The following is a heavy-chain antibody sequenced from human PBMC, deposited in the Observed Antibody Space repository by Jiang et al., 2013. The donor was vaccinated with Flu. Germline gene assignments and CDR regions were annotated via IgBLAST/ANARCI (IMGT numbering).Heavy chain of an antibody. CDR2: ISYDGSNK. Sequence: GGGVVQPGRSLRLSCAASGFTFSSYAMHWVRQAPGKGLEWVAVISYDGSNKYYADSVKGRFTISRDNSKNTLYLQMNSLRAEDTAVYYCASPEQGITMIAPLNYWGQGTLVTVSS. CDR1: GFTFSSYA. V-gene: IGHV3-30*01. CDR3: ASPEQGITMIAPLNY. D-gene: IGHD3-22*01. J-gene: IGHJ4*02.